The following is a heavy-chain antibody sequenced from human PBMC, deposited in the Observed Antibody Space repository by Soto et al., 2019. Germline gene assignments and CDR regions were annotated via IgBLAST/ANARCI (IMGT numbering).Heavy chain of an antibody. CDR1: GGTFSSYT. J-gene: IGHJ3*02. Sequence: QVQLVQSGAEVKKPGSSVKVSCKASGGTFSSYTISWVRQAPGQGLEWMGRIIPILGIANYAQKFQGRVTITADKSTSTAYMDLSSLRSEDTAVYYCARSLSTFDAFDIWGQGTMVTVSS. V-gene: IGHV1-69*02. CDR3: ARSLSTFDAFDI. CDR2: IIPILGIA.